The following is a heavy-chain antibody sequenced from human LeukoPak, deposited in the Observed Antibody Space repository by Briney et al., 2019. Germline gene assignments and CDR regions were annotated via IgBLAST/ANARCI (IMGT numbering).Heavy chain of an antibody. CDR1: GFTVSSSY. V-gene: IGHV3-53*05. D-gene: IGHD6-19*01. CDR3: AKDWQQWLVLSAFDI. J-gene: IGHJ3*02. Sequence: GGSLRLSCAASGFTVSSSYMSWVRQAPGKGLEWVSVFYSGGKTYYTDSVKGRFTISRDNSKNTLYLQMNSLRAEDTAVYYCAKDWQQWLVLSAFDIWGQGTMVTVSS. CDR2: FYSGGKT.